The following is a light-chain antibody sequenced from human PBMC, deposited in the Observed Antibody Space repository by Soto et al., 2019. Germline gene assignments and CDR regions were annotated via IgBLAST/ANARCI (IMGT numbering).Light chain of an antibody. CDR1: QDVSNW. J-gene: IGKJ4*01. CDR3: LQHNSYPPT. CDR2: AAS. V-gene: IGKV1-12*01. Sequence: DLQLTQSPSSVSASVGDRVTLTCRASQDVSNWLAWYQQKPGKAPTLLIFAASNLQSGVPSRFSGSGSGTEFTLTISSLQPEDFATYYCLQHNSYPPTFGGGTKVEIK.